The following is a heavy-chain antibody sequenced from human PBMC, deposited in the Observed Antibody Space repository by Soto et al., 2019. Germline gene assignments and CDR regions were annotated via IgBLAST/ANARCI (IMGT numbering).Heavy chain of an antibody. V-gene: IGHV1-8*01. CDR2: MNPNSGNT. D-gene: IGHD4-17*01. CDR1: GYTFTSYD. CDR3: ARGLPTTVTTLPIDY. Sequence: ASVKVSCKASGYTFTSYDINWVRQATGQGLEWMGWMNPNSGNTGYAQKFQGRVTMTRNTSISKAYMELSSLRSEDTAVYYCARGLPTTVTTLPIDYWGQGTLVTVSS. J-gene: IGHJ4*02.